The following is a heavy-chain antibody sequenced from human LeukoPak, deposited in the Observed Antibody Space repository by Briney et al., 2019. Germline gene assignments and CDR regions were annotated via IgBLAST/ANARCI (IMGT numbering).Heavy chain of an antibody. CDR2: INHSGST. V-gene: IGHV4-34*01. J-gene: IGHJ4*02. CDR3: ARPVDYYDSSGYSHYFDY. CDR1: GGSFSGYY. D-gene: IGHD3-22*01. Sequence: SETLSLTCAVYGGSFSGYYWSWIRQPPGKGLEWIGEINHSGSTNYNPSLKSRVTISVDTSKNQFSLKLSSVTAADTAVYYCARPVDYYDSSGYSHYFDYWGQGTLVTVSS.